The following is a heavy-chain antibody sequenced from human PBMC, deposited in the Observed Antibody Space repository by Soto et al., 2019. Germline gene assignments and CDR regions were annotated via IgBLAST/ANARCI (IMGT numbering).Heavy chain of an antibody. CDR3: AKEGHNSGWYWDP. CDR1: GLSISGSA. CDR2: ITSSGSEA. V-gene: IGHV3-23*01. Sequence: PGGSLRLSCGASGLSISGSAMAWVRQAPGKWLEYVSSITSSGSEAFHAASVKGRFTMSRDNFKNMVYLQMNSLRAEDTGVYYCAKEGHNSGWYWDPWGQGALVTVSS. J-gene: IGHJ5*02. D-gene: IGHD6-13*01.